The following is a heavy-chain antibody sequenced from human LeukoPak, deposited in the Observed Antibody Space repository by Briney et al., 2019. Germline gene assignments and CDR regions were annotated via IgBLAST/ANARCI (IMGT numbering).Heavy chain of an antibody. CDR2: IYTSGST. J-gene: IGHJ4*02. Sequence: SETLSLTCTVSGGSISSYYWSWIRQPAGKGLEWIGRIYTSGSTNYNPSLKSRVTMSVDTSKNQISLKLSSVTAADTAVYYCAGDNYDFWSGYSAFDYWGQGTLVTVSS. D-gene: IGHD3-3*01. CDR1: GGSISSYY. CDR3: AGDNYDFWSGYSAFDY. V-gene: IGHV4-4*07.